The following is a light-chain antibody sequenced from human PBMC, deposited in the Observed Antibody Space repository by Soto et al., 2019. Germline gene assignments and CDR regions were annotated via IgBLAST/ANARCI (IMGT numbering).Light chain of an antibody. Sequence: DIQMTQSPSTLSVSVGDRVIITCRASQSISTWLAWYQQKPGKAPKVLIYKASNLETGVPSRFSGSGSGTEFTLTISSLQPDDFATDYCQQYNSYWWTFGQGTKVEIK. J-gene: IGKJ1*01. CDR3: QQYNSYWWT. CDR2: KAS. CDR1: QSISTW. V-gene: IGKV1-5*03.